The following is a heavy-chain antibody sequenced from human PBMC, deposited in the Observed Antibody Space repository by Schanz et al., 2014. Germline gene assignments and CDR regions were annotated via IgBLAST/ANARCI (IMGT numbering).Heavy chain of an antibody. D-gene: IGHD4-17*01. CDR2: IYYSGST. CDR3: ARDRGHGDLPGDI. CDR1: GASISSSNW. J-gene: IGHJ3*02. Sequence: QVQLQESGPGLVKPSQTLSLTCAVSGASISSSNWWSWVRQPPGKGLEWIGYIYYSGSTYYNPSLKSRVTISVDTSKNQFSLNLSSATAADTAVYYCARDRGHGDLPGDIWGQGTMVTVSS. V-gene: IGHV4-31*11.